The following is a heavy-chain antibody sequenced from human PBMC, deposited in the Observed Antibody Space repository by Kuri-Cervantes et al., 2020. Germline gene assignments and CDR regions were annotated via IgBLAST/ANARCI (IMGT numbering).Heavy chain of an antibody. V-gene: IGHV3-23*01. Sequence: GGSLRLSCVASGFTFGDSAMTWIRQAPGKGLEWVSSISGSGDGEFYADSVKGRFTISRDNSKNTLYLQMNSLRAEDTAVYYCARAIVGDLSTWGQGTLVTVSS. CDR3: ARAIVGDLST. D-gene: IGHD1-26*01. J-gene: IGHJ5*02. CDR1: GFTFGDSA. CDR2: ISGSGDGE.